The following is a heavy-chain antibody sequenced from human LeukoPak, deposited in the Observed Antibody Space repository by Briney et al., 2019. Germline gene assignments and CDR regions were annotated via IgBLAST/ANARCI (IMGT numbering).Heavy chain of an antibody. V-gene: IGHV4-39*01. CDR2: IYYSGST. CDR1: GGSISSSSYY. D-gene: IGHD3-10*01. CDR3: ARLAGSYGPYYFDY. J-gene: IGHJ4*02. Sequence: SETLSLTCTVSGGSISSSSYYWGWIRQPPGKGLEWIGSIYYSGSTYYNPSLKSRVTISVDTSKNQFSLKLSSVTAADTAVYYCARLAGSYGPYYFDYWGQGTLVTASS.